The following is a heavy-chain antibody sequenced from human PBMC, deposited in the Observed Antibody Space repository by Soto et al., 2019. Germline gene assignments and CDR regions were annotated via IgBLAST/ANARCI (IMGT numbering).Heavy chain of an antibody. CDR1: GFTFSIYA. CDR2: ISSNGITT. V-gene: IGHV3-64*01. J-gene: IGHJ4*02. Sequence: PGGSLRLSCAASGFTFSIYAMHWVRQAPGMGLEYVSSISSNGITTHYSSAVKGRFIISRDNSKNTLYLQMGSLRAEDMAVYYCTKDYGSGSQYNSYYFDAWGQGALVTVSS. D-gene: IGHD3-10*01. CDR3: TKDYGSGSQYNSYYFDA.